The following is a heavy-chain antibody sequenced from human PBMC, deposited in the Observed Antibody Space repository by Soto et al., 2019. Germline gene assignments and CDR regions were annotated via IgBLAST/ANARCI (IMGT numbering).Heavy chain of an antibody. Sequence: GGSLRLSCAASGVTFSSYSMNWVRQAPGKGLEWVSSISSSSSYIYYADSVKGRFTISRDNAKNSLYLQMNSLRAEDTAVYYYARDPHDYGDYVRLFFDYWGQGTLVTVSS. CDR2: ISSSSSYI. V-gene: IGHV3-21*01. CDR1: GVTFSSYS. J-gene: IGHJ4*02. D-gene: IGHD4-17*01. CDR3: ARDPHDYGDYVRLFFDY.